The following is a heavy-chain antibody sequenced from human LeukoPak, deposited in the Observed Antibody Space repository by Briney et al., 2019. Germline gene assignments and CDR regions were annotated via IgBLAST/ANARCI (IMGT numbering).Heavy chain of an antibody. CDR2: IYTSGST. V-gene: IGHV4-61*02. CDR1: GGSISSGSYY. Sequence: PSQTLSLTCTVSGGSISSGSYYWSWIRQPAGKGLEWIGRIYTSGSTNYNPSLKSRVTISVDTSKNQFSLKLSSVTAADTAVYYRARGRGLLLLRPWGQGTLVTVSS. J-gene: IGHJ5*02. D-gene: IGHD1-26*01. CDR3: ARGRGLLLLRP.